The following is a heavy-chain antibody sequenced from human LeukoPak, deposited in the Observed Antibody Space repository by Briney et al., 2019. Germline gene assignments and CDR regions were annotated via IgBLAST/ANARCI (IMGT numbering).Heavy chain of an antibody. V-gene: IGHV3-9*01. J-gene: IGHJ4*02. CDR3: ARDGGRREDY. D-gene: IGHD2-15*01. Sequence: PGGSLRLSCAASGFTFDDYAMHWVRHAPGKGLEWVSGISWNSGSIGYADSVKGRFTISRDNAKNSLYLQMNSLRAEDTAVYYCARDGGRREDYWGQGALVTVSS. CDR1: GFTFDDYA. CDR2: ISWNSGSI.